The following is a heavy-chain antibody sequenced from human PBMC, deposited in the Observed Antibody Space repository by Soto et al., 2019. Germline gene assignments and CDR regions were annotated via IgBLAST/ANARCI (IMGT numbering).Heavy chain of an antibody. CDR3: ARVYYRFNSGYGFSMDV. V-gene: IGHV3-30-3*01. J-gene: IGHJ6*02. CDR2: ISYDGSNK. CDR1: GFTFSSYA. D-gene: IGHD5-12*01. Sequence: QVQLVESGGGVVQPGRSLRLSCAASGFTFSSYAMHWVRQAPGKGLEWVAVISYDGSNKYYADSVKGRFTISRDNSKNTLYLQMNSLRSEDTAVYYCARVYYRFNSGYGFSMDVWGQGTTVPVSS.